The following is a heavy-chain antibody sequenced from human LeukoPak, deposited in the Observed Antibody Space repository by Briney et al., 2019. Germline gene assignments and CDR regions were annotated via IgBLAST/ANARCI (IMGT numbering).Heavy chain of an antibody. D-gene: IGHD2-21*02. CDR2: IVPIYNPV. V-gene: IGHV1-69*13. CDR3: AREPLGCGGDCHFDY. CDR1: GGTFSSYA. J-gene: IGHJ4*02. Sequence: SVKVSCKTSGGTFSSYAFSWMRQAPGQGLEWVGRIVPIYNPVDYTQRFQGRVTITADESTNIVYLELSSLRYDDTAVYYCAREPLGCGGDCHFDYWGQGTLVTVSS.